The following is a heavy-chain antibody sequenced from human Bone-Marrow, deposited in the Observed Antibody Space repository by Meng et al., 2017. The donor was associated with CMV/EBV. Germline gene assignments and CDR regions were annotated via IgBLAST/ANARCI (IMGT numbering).Heavy chain of an antibody. D-gene: IGHD6-6*01. CDR3: ARDASIAAPGYYYGMDV. V-gene: IGHV3-13*01. CDR1: GFTFSSYD. Sequence: LSLTCAASGFTFSSYDMHWVRQATGKGLEWVSAIGTAGDTYYPGSVKGRFTISRDNAKNSLYLQMNSLRAEDTAVYYCARDASIAAPGYYYGMDVWGQGTTVTVSS. CDR2: IGTAGDT. J-gene: IGHJ6*02.